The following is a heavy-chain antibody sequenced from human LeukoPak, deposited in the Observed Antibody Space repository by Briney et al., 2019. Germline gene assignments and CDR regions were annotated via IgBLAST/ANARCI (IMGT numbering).Heavy chain of an antibody. CDR1: GYSISSGYY. CDR3: AKDPDNWNYGYGGNYFDY. V-gene: IGHV4-38-2*02. J-gene: IGHJ4*02. CDR2: IYHSGST. D-gene: IGHD1-7*01. Sequence: SETLSLTCTVSGYSISSGYYWGWIRQPPGKGLEWIGSIYHSGSTYYNPSLKSRVTISVDTSKNQFSLKLSSVTAADTAVYYCAKDPDNWNYGYGGNYFDYWGQGTLVTVSS.